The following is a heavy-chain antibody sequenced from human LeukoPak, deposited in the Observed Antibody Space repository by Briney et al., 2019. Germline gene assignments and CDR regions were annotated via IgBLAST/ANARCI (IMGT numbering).Heavy chain of an antibody. Sequence: GGSLRLSCAASGFWFSNYAMTWVRQAPGKGLEWVSFIGGSGDTKHYEESVKGRFTISRDNSRNTLYLQMDNLRAEDTALYFCARVQWVVGTGYSEYWGQGTLVTVSS. V-gene: IGHV3-23*01. J-gene: IGHJ4*02. CDR2: IGGSGDTK. CDR1: GFWFSNYA. D-gene: IGHD3/OR15-3a*01. CDR3: ARVQWVVGTGYSEY.